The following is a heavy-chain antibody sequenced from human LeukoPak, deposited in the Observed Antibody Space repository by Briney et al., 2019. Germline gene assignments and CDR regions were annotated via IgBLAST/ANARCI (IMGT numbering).Heavy chain of an antibody. Sequence: GVSVKVSCKASGYTFTTYSINWVRQAPGQGLEWMGWISAYNGNTKYAQKLLGRVTMTTDTSTSTAYMELRSLRSDDTAVYYCARGIGGSGSYFLAFDYWGQGTLVTDCS. CDR2: ISAYNGNT. D-gene: IGHD1-26*01. V-gene: IGHV1-18*01. J-gene: IGHJ4*02. CDR1: GYTFTTYS. CDR3: ARGIGGSGSYFLAFDY.